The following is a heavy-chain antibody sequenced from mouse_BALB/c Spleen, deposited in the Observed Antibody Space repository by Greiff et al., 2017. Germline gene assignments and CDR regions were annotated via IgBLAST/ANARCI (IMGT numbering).Heavy chain of an antibody. CDR1: GFTFSSFG. V-gene: IGHV5-17*02. J-gene: IGHJ2*01. Sequence: DVKLVESGGGLVQPGGSRKLSCAASGFTFSSFGMHWVRQAPEKGLEWVAYISSGSSTIYYADTVKGRFTISRDNPKNTLFLQMTSLRSEDTAMYYCATYGNYFDYWGQGTTLTVSS. D-gene: IGHD2-1*01. CDR3: ATYGNYFDY. CDR2: ISSGSSTI.